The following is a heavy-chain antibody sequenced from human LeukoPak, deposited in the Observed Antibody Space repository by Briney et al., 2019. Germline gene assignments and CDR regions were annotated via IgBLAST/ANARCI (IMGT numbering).Heavy chain of an antibody. Sequence: SETLSLTCTVSGGSISRSSSYWAWIRQPPGKGLEWIGSSYYSGSTYYNPSLNGRLTISVDTSKNQFSLKLSSVTAADTAVYFCARHLGIAASGFDYWGQGTLVTVSS. J-gene: IGHJ4*02. CDR1: GGSISRSSSY. V-gene: IGHV4-39*01. CDR3: ARHLGIAASGFDY. CDR2: SYYSGST. D-gene: IGHD6-13*01.